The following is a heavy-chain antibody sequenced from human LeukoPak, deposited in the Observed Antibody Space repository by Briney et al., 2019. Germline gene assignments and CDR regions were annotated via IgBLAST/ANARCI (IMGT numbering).Heavy chain of an antibody. V-gene: IGHV4-34*01. J-gene: IGHJ4*02. D-gene: IGHD3-22*01. CDR2: INHSGSS. CDR1: GRSFSGYY. CDR3: ARGMSPQNYYDSSGYSTSFDY. Sequence: SETLSLTCAVYGRSFSGYYWSWIRQPPGKGLEWIGEINHSGSSNYNPSLKSRVTISVDTSKNQFSLKLSSVTAADTAVYYCARGMSPQNYYDSSGYSTSFDYWGQGTLVTVSS.